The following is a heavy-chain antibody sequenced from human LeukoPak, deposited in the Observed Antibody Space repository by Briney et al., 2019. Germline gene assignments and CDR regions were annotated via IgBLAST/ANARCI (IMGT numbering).Heavy chain of an antibody. CDR3: AREGGAYYDSSFDY. V-gene: IGHV3-7*01. J-gene: IGHJ4*02. CDR1: GFTFDDYT. Sequence: GGSLRLSCAASGFTFDDYTMHWVRQAPGKGLEWVANIKQDGSEKYYVDSVKGRFTISRDNAKNSLYLQMNSLRAEDTAVYYCAREGGAYYDSSFDYWGQGTLVTVSS. D-gene: IGHD3-22*01. CDR2: IKQDGSEK.